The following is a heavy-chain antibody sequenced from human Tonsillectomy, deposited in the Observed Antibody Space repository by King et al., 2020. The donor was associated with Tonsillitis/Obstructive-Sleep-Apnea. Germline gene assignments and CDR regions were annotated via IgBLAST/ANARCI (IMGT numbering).Heavy chain of an antibody. J-gene: IGHJ4*02. CDR2: ISGSGGST. Sequence: VQLVESGGGLVQPGGSLRLSCAASGFTFSSYAMSWVRQAPGKGLEWVSAISGSGGSTYYADSVKGRFTISRDNSKNTLYLQMNSLRAEDTAVYYCAKDRVRYDYYDSSGYYYGDYWGQGTLVTVSS. CDR1: GFTFSSYA. V-gene: IGHV3-23*04. CDR3: AKDRVRYDYYDSSGYYYGDY. D-gene: IGHD3-22*01.